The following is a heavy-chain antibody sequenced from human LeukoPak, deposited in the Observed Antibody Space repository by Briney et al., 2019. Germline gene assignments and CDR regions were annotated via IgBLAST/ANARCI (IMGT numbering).Heavy chain of an antibody. D-gene: IGHD2-21*02. CDR1: GFNFTNYA. CDR2: ISSSGGST. V-gene: IGHV3-23*01. Sequence: GGSLRLSCAASGFNFTNYAMNWVRQAPGRGLECVSLISSSGGSTYYAGSVKGRFTISRDNSKSTLYLQMNSLRAEDTAIYYCAKDGPTAIPSWFDPWGQGTLVTVSS. J-gene: IGHJ5*02. CDR3: AKDGPTAIPSWFDP.